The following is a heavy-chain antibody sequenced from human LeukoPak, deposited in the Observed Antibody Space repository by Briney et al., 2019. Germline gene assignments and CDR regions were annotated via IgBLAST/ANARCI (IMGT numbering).Heavy chain of an antibody. J-gene: IGHJ6*03. D-gene: IGHD3-16*01. CDR2: ISWDGGST. CDR3: AKDTHPWVRYYYYMDV. CDR1: GFTFDDYA. V-gene: IGHV3-43D*03. Sequence: GGSLRLSCAASGFTFDDYAMHWVRQAPGKGLEWVSLISWDGGSTYYADSVKGRFTISRDNSKNSLYLQMNSLRAEDTALYYCAKDTHPWVRYYYYMDVWGKGTTVTVPS.